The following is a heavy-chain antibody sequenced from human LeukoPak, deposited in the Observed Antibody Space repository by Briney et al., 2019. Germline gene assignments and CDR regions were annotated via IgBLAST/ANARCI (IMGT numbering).Heavy chain of an antibody. D-gene: IGHD3-22*01. V-gene: IGHV3-23*01. CDR2: IVGSGGAT. CDR1: GFTFSNYA. J-gene: IGHJ3*02. Sequence: GGSLRLSCAASGFTFSNYAMSWVRQAPGKGLEWVSAIVGSGGATYYADSVKGRFTISRDNSKNTLYLQMNSLRAEDTAVYYCARVSAYYYDSSGYLNGAFDIWGQGTMVTVSS. CDR3: ARVSAYYYDSSGYLNGAFDI.